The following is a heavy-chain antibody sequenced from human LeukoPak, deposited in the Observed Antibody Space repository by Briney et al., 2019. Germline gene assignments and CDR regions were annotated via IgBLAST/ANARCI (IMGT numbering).Heavy chain of an antibody. J-gene: IGHJ6*04. CDR3: ARESTTVYYGMDV. CDR1: GFTFSSYA. CDR2: ISYDGSNK. V-gene: IGHV3-30*04. D-gene: IGHD2-2*01. Sequence: GGSLRLSCAASGFTFSSYAMHWVRQAPGKGLERVAVISYDGSNKYYADSVKGRFTISRDNSKNTLYLQMNSLRAEDTAVYYCARESTTVYYGMDVWGKGTTVTVSS.